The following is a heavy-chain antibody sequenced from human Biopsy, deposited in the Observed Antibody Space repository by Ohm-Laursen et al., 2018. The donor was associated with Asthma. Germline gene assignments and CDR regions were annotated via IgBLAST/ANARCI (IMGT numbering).Heavy chain of an antibody. V-gene: IGHV1-3*01. J-gene: IGHJ3*02. Sequence: EYAFVNCAIHWESPAPGQRLEWMGWINAGNGNTKYSQKFQGRVTISRDTSASTAYMDLSSLRSEDTAVYYCARTYYDFLTGQVNDAFAMRGQGTMVTVSS. CDR1: EYAFVNCA. CDR2: INAGNGNT. CDR3: ARTYYDFLTGQVNDAFAM. D-gene: IGHD3-9*01.